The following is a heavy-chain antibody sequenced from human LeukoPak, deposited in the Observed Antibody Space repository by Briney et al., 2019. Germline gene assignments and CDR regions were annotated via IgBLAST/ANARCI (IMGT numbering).Heavy chain of an antibody. CDR3: ARAPIGYCSSTSCYAYDY. CDR2: IYSSGST. V-gene: IGHV4-59*01. J-gene: IGHJ4*02. Sequence: TSETLSLTCTVSGGSISNYYWSWIRQPPGKGLEWIGYIYSSGSTNYNPSLKSRVTISVDTSKNQFSLKLSSVTAADTAIYYCARAPIGYCSSTSCYAYDYWGQGTLVTVSS. D-gene: IGHD2-2*01. CDR1: GGSISNYY.